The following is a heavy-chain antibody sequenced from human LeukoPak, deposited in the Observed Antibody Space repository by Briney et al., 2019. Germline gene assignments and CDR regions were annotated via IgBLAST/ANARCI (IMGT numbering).Heavy chain of an antibody. Sequence: GASVKVSCEASGYTFTSYDINWVRQATGQGLEWMGWMNPNSGNTGYAQKFQGRVTMTKNTSISTAYTELSSLRSEDTAVYYCARFRGYSSSWRYIDYWGQGTLVTVSS. CDR1: GYTFTSYD. J-gene: IGHJ4*02. CDR3: ARFRGYSSSWRYIDY. CDR2: MNPNSGNT. D-gene: IGHD6-13*01. V-gene: IGHV1-8*01.